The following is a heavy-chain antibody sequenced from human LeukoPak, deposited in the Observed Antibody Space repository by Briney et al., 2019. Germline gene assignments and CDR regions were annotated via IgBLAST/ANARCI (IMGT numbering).Heavy chain of an antibody. CDR3: ARGHYDVLTSSYKWTPDY. Sequence: ASVKVSCKVSGYTLTELSMHWVRHAPGKGLEWMGGFDPEDGETIYAQKFQGRVTMTEDTSTDTAYMELSSLRSEDTAVYYCARGHYDVLTSSYKWTPDYWGQGTLVTVSS. D-gene: IGHD3-9*01. J-gene: IGHJ4*02. CDR2: FDPEDGET. V-gene: IGHV1-24*01. CDR1: GYTLTELS.